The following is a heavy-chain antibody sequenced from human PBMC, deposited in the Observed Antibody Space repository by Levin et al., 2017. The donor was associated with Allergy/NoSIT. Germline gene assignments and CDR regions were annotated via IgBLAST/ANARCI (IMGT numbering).Heavy chain of an antibody. CDR1: GFTFNNYG. CDR2: IWYDGSNK. Sequence: RSGGSLRLSCAASGFTFNNYGMHWVRQAPGKGLEWVAVIWYDGSNKYYADSVKGRFTISRDNSKNTLYLQMNSLRAEDTAVYYCARASYCSSTSCPEYYYYYAMDVWGQGTTVTVSS. D-gene: IGHD2-2*01. J-gene: IGHJ6*02. V-gene: IGHV3-33*01. CDR3: ARASYCSSTSCPEYYYYYAMDV.